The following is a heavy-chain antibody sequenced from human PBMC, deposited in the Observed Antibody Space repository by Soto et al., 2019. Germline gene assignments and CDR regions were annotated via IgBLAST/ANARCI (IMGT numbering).Heavy chain of an antibody. CDR1: GFTFSSYG. V-gene: IGHV3-30*18. Sequence: QVQLVESGGGVVQPGRSLRLSCAASGFTFSSYGMHWVRQAPGKGLEWVAVISYDGSNKYYADSVKGRFTISRDNSKNTLYLQMNSLRAEDTAVYYCANSIAVAAPFDYWCQGTLVTVSS. J-gene: IGHJ4*02. CDR3: ANSIAVAAPFDY. CDR2: ISYDGSNK. D-gene: IGHD6-19*01.